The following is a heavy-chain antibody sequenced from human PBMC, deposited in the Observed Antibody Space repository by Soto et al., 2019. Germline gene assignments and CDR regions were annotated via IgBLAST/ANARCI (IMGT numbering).Heavy chain of an antibody. CDR2: INPSGDST. CDR3: ARSGLVDY. D-gene: IGHD3-10*01. Sequence: QVQLVQSGAEVKKPGASVKVSCKASGYTFSSYYMNWVRQAPGQGLEWMGIINPSGDSTSYAQKFQGRVTMPRDTPTSTVYMELSSLRSEDTAVYYCARSGLVDYWGQGTLVTVSS. V-gene: IGHV1-46*01. J-gene: IGHJ4*02. CDR1: GYTFSSYY.